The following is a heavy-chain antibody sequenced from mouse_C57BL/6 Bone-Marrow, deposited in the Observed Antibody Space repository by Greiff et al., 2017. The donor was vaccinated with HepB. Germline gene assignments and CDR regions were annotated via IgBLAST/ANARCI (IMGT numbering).Heavy chain of an antibody. V-gene: IGHV2-2*01. D-gene: IGHD1-1*01. CDR3: ARSFYYYGPFAY. Sequence: QVQLKESGPGLVQPSQSLSITCTVSGFSFTSYGVHWVRQSPGKGLEWLGVIWSGGSTAYNAAFISRLSISKDNSKSQVFFKMNSLQADDTAIDYCARSFYYYGPFAYWGQGTLVTVSA. CDR1: GFSFTSYG. CDR2: IWSGGST. J-gene: IGHJ3*01.